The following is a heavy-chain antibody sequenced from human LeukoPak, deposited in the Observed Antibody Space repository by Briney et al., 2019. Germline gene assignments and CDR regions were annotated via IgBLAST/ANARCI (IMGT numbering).Heavy chain of an antibody. Sequence: GGSLRLSCAASGFTFSSYAMSWVRQAPGKGLEWVSAISGSGGSTYYADSVKGRFTISRDNAKNSLYLQMNSLRAEDTAVYYCASLYCSSTSCYTNWFDPWGQGTLVTVSS. CDR2: ISGSGGST. V-gene: IGHV3-23*01. D-gene: IGHD2-2*01. J-gene: IGHJ5*02. CDR1: GFTFSSYA. CDR3: ASLYCSSTSCYTNWFDP.